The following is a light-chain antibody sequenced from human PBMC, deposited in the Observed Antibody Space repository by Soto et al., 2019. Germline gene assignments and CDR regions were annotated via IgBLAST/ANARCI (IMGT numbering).Light chain of an antibody. CDR3: QQYNSYSRT. Sequence: DIQMTQSPSTLSASVGDRVTITCRASQSISSWLAWYQQKPGKAPNLLIYDASVLESGVPSRFSGSGSGTEFTLTIGSLQSDDFATYYCQQYNSYSRTFGQGT. V-gene: IGKV1-5*01. J-gene: IGKJ1*01. CDR2: DAS. CDR1: QSISSW.